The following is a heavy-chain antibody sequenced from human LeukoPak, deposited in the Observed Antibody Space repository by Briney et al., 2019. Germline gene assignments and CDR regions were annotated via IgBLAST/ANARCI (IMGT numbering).Heavy chain of an antibody. D-gene: IGHD6-6*01. V-gene: IGHV1-2*02. CDR1: GYTFTGYY. J-gene: IGHJ3*02. CDR2: IYPYSGDT. Sequence: ASVKVSCMASGYTFTGYYIHWVRQAPGQGLEWMGWIYPYSGDTNYAQNFQGRVTMTRDTSISTAYMELSSLKSDDTAVYYCARDRNSGSSLDIWGQGTVLTVPS. CDR3: ARDRNSGSSLDI.